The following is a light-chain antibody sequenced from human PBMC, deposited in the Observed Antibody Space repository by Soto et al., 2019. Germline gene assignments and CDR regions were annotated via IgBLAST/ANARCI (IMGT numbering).Light chain of an antibody. CDR1: QDISNY. CDR2: DAP. Sequence: DIQVTQSQSSLSASVGDRSTITCQASQDISNYLNGYQQKLGKAPKLLIYDAPTLETGVPSRCSGSRSGTAFTLTISSLQPADFAAYYCQESYNTLTLTLGPGAKVDIK. CDR3: QESYNTLTLT. J-gene: IGKJ3*01. V-gene: IGKV1-39*01.